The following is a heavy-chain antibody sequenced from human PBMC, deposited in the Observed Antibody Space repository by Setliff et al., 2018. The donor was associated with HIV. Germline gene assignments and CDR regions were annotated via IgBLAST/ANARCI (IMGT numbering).Heavy chain of an antibody. V-gene: IGHV4-39*01. J-gene: IGHJ4*02. CDR3: ARTRGYTYGYIDS. Sequence: PSETLSLTCTVSGDSTSSSSSYWGWIRQPPGKGLEWIGSIYYSGSTHYNPSLKSRVTISVDTSKNQFSLKLNPVTAADTAVYYCARTRGYTYGYIDSWAQGTLVTVSS. CDR2: IYYSGST. D-gene: IGHD5-18*01. CDR1: GDSTSSSSSY.